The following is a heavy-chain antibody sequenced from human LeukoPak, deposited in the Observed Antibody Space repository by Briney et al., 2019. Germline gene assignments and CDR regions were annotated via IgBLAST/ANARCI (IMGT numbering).Heavy chain of an antibody. Sequence: SETLSLTCTVSGGSVSGYFWSWIRQPPGKGPEWIGYIYSTGTTNYSPSLSSRVTISVETSKNQISLNLRFVTATDTAIYHCARHNPPPAGFCSGTSCFMSGSQYFYMDVWGRGTSVTVS. CDR2: IYSTGTT. V-gene: IGHV4-4*09. CDR3: ARHNPPPAGFCSGTSCFMSGSQYFYMDV. D-gene: IGHD2-2*01. J-gene: IGHJ6*03. CDR1: GGSVSGYF.